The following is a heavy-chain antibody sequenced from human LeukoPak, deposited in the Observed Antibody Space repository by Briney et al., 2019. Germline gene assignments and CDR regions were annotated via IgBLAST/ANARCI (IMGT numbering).Heavy chain of an antibody. CDR1: GGSFSGYY. CDR2: INHSGST. CDR3: ARGGNIVEVVAATEPIDY. V-gene: IGHV4-34*01. J-gene: IGHJ4*02. D-gene: IGHD2-15*01. Sequence: PSETLSLTCAVYGGSFSGYYWSWIRQPPGKGLEWIGEINHSGSTNYNPSLKSRVTISVDTSKNQFSLKLSSVTAADTAVYYCARGGNIVEVVAATEPIDYWGQGTLVTVSS.